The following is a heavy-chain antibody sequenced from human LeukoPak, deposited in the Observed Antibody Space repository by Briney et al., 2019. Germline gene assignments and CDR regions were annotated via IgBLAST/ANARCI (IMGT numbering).Heavy chain of an antibody. CDR3: ARDLALWFGELSGYFDY. D-gene: IGHD3-10*01. Sequence: GGSLRLSCAASGFTFSSYGMHWVRQAPGKGLEWVAVIWYDGSNKYYADSVKGRFTISRDNSKNTLYLQMNSLRAEDTAVYYCARDLALWFGELSGYFDYWGQGTLVTVSS. CDR2: IWYDGSNK. CDR1: GFTFSSYG. J-gene: IGHJ4*02. V-gene: IGHV3-33*01.